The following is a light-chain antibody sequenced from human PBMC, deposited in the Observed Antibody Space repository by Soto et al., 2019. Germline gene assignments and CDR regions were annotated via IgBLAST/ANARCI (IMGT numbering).Light chain of an antibody. J-gene: IGLJ1*01. CDR3: CSYAGSSTFV. Sequence: QFALTQPSSVFGSPGQSITISRKGTSSDVGSYNLVSWYQQHPGKAPKLMIYEVSKRPSGVSNRFSGSKSGNTASLTISGLQAEDEADYYCCSYAGSSTFVFGTGTKVTVL. CDR1: SSDVGSYNL. V-gene: IGLV2-23*02. CDR2: EVS.